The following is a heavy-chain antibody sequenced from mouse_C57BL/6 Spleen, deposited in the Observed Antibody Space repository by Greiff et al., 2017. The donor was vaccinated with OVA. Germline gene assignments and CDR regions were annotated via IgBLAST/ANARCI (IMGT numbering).Heavy chain of an antibody. CDR3: VRHEGGLRGAMDY. V-gene: IGHV10-1*01. Sequence: EVMLVESGGGLVQPKGSLKLSCAASGFSFNTYAMNWVRQAPGKGLEWVARIRSKSNNYATYYADSVKDRFTISRDDSESMLYLQMNNLKTEDTAMYDCVRHEGGLRGAMDYWGQGTSVTVSS. CDR1: GFSFNTYA. CDR2: IRSKSNNYAT. J-gene: IGHJ4*01. D-gene: IGHD2-4*01.